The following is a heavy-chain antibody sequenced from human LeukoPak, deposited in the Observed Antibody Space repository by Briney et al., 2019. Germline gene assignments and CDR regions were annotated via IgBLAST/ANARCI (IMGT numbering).Heavy chain of an antibody. CDR1: GFTFSRYW. Sequence: GGSLRLSCAASGFTFSRYWMSWVRQAPGKGLEWVANIKQDGSEKYYVDSVKGRSTISRDNAKNSLYLQMNSLRTEDTAVYYCARGHYGLEDWGQGTTVTVS. V-gene: IGHV3-7*01. CDR3: ARGHYGLED. CDR2: IKQDGSEK. J-gene: IGHJ6*02.